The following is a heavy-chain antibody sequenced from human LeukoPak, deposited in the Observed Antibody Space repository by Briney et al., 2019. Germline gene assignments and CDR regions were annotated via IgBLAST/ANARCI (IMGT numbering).Heavy chain of an antibody. D-gene: IGHD5-18*01. V-gene: IGHV3-48*04. CDR1: GFTFSSYS. Sequence: GGSLRLSCAASGFTFSSYSMNWVRQAPGKGLEWVSYISSSSSTIYYADSVKGRFTISRDNAKNSLYLQMNSLRAEDTAVYYCAREDSYGYVGWFDPWGQGTLVTVSS. J-gene: IGHJ5*02. CDR3: AREDSYGYVGWFDP. CDR2: ISSSSSTI.